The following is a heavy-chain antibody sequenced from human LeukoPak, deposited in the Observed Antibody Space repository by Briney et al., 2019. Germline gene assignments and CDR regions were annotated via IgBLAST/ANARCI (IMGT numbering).Heavy chain of an antibody. Sequence: GGSLRLSCSVSGFSFSNYWMSWVRQAPGKGLEWVASINEDGSQKQYVDSVRGRFTISRDNAKNSLYLQVNSLRAEDTAVYYCATGRSMPTWGQGTLVTVSS. CDR2: INEDGSQK. V-gene: IGHV3-7*01. D-gene: IGHD2-2*01. CDR1: GFSFSNYW. J-gene: IGHJ5*02. CDR3: ATGRSMPT.